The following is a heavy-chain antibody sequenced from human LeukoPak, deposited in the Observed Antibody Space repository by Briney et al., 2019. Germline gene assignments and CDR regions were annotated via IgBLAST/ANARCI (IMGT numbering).Heavy chain of an antibody. J-gene: IGHJ4*02. CDR1: GGSISSYY. Sequence: SETLSLTRTVSGGSISSYYWSWVRQPAGQGLEWIGRIYSNGSTNDNPSLKSRVTMSVDASKNKFSLRLRSGTVADTAVYYCSGQIASAGTAGFDFWGQGALVTVSS. V-gene: IGHV4-4*07. CDR2: IYSNGST. D-gene: IGHD6-13*01. CDR3: SGQIASAGTAGFDF.